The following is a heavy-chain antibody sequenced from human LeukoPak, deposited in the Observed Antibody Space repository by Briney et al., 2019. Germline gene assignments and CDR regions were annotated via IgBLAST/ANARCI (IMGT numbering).Heavy chain of an antibody. CDR1: GFTFSSFW. CDR2: ISGSGVST. V-gene: IGHV3-23*01. D-gene: IGHD6-19*01. J-gene: IGHJ4*02. Sequence: GGSLRLSCAASGFTFSSFWVTWVRQAPGKGLEWVSAISGSGVSTNYADSVKGRFSISRANSKNTLYLQMNSLRAEDTAVYYCAKGDSSGWYGVFDSWGQGTLVTVSS. CDR3: AKGDSSGWYGVFDS.